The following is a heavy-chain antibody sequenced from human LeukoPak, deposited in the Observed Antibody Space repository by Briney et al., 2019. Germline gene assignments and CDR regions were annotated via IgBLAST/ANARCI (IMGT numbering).Heavy chain of an antibody. Sequence: ASVKVSFRASGYTITSYGISWVRRAPGQGLEWMGWISAYNGNTNYAHKLQGRVTMTTDTSTSTAYLELRSLRSDDTAVYYCARDLEYYYGSGSYYFDYWGQGTLVTVSS. CDR3: ARDLEYYYGSGSYYFDY. J-gene: IGHJ4*02. V-gene: IGHV1-18*04. CDR2: ISAYNGNT. D-gene: IGHD3-10*01. CDR1: GYTITSYG.